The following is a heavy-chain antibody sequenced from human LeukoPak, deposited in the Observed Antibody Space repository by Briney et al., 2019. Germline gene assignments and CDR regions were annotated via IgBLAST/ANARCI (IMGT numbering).Heavy chain of an antibody. V-gene: IGHV4-39*01. CDR2: IYYSGST. CDR3: ARHARAYYDFWSGYSLDY. Sequence: SETLSLTCTVSGGSISSSSYYWGWIRQPPGKGLEWIGSIYYSGSTYYNPSLKSRVTISVDTSKNQFSLKLSSVTAADTAVYYCARHARAYYDFWSGYSLDYWGQGTLVTVSS. CDR1: GGSISSSSYY. J-gene: IGHJ4*02. D-gene: IGHD3-3*01.